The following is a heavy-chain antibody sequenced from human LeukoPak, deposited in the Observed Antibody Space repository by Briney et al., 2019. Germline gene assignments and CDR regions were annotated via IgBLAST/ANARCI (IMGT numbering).Heavy chain of an antibody. CDR1: GGSISSYY. CDR2: IYYSGST. J-gene: IGHJ5*02. Sequence: SETLSLNCTVSGGSISSYYWSWIRQPPGKGLEWIGYIYYSGSTNYNPSLKSRVTISVDTSKNQFSLKLSSVTAADTAVYYCARVYRSRITIFGVVIIPSWFDPWGQGTLVTVSS. CDR3: ARVYRSRITIFGVVIIPSWFDP. D-gene: IGHD3-3*01. V-gene: IGHV4-59*01.